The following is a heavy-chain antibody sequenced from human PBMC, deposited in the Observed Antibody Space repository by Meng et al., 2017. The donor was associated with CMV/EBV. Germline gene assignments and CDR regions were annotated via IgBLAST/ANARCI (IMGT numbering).Heavy chain of an antibody. CDR1: GLTVSNAR. Sequence: SGLTVSNARMSWARQAPGKGLEWVGRIKSKTESETKDYAAHVKGRFTITRDDSKNTLYLQMNSLKTEDTAVYYCTTPRYRYGPPFGYWGQGTLVTVSS. V-gene: IGHV3-15*01. CDR3: TTPRYRYGPPFGY. CDR2: IKSKTESETK. J-gene: IGHJ4*02. D-gene: IGHD5-18*01.